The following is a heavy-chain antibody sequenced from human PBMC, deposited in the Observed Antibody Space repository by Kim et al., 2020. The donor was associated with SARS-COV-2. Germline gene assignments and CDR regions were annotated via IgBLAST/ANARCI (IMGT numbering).Heavy chain of an antibody. CDR2: INAGNGNT. V-gene: IGHV1-3*01. CDR1: GYTFTSYA. J-gene: IGHJ5*02. D-gene: IGHD3-16*01. CDR3: ARDGGRQQIGWFDP. Sequence: ASVKVSCKASGYTFTSYAMHWVRQAPGQRLEWMGWINAGNGNTKYSQKFQGRVTITRDTSASTAYMELSSLRSEDTAVYYCARDGGRQQIGWFDPWGQGTLVTVSS.